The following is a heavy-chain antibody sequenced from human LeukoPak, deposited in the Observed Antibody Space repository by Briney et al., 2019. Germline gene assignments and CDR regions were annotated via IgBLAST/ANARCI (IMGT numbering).Heavy chain of an antibody. J-gene: IGHJ3*02. CDR3: AKSRVGYSYGYAFDI. V-gene: IGHV3-66*03. Sequence: PGGSLRLSCTVSGFTVSSNSMSWVRQAPGKGLEWVSFIYSDNTHYSDSVKGRFTISRDNSKNTLYLQMNSLRAEDTAVYYCAKSRVGYSYGYAFDIWGQGTMVTVSS. D-gene: IGHD5-18*01. CDR1: GFTVSSNS. CDR2: IYSDNT.